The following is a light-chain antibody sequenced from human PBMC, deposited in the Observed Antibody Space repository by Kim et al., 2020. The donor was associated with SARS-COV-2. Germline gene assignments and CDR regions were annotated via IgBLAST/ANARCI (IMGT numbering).Light chain of an antibody. CDR1: KSVSNNY. V-gene: IGKV3-20*01. J-gene: IGKJ1*01. CDR2: GAS. Sequence: SPGERATLSCRASKSVSNNYVAWYHQKPGQAPRLVIYGASSRATGMPDRFSASGSGTDFTLTISRLEPEDFAVYYCHQYGSSSRTFGQGTKVDIK. CDR3: HQYGSSSRT.